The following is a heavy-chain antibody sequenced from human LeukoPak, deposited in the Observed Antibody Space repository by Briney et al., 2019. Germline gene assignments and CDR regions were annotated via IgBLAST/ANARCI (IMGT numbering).Heavy chain of an antibody. CDR2: ISWNSGSI. CDR3: AKDMGHGDYEDAFDI. D-gene: IGHD4-17*01. Sequence: PGGSLRLSCAASGFTFDDYAMHWVRHAPGKGLEWVSGISWNSGSIGYADSVKGRFTISRDNAKNSLYLLMNSLRAEDTALYYCAKDMGHGDYEDAFDIWGQGTMVTVSS. V-gene: IGHV3-9*01. J-gene: IGHJ3*02. CDR1: GFTFDDYA.